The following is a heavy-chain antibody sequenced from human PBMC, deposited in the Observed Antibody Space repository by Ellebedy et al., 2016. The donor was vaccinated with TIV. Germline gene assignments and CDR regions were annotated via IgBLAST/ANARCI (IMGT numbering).Heavy chain of an antibody. J-gene: IGHJ3*02. V-gene: IGHV3-23*01. CDR2: IISSSASA. CDR1: GFTFSGSA. D-gene: IGHD6-19*01. Sequence: GESLKISCAASGFTFSGSAMNWVRQAPGKGLEWVSTIISSSASAYYADSVKGRFTISRDNSENTLSLQMNSLGAEDTAVYYWAKPDNRGAVAGTGAFDIWGQGTRVTVSS. CDR3: AKPDNRGAVAGTGAFDI.